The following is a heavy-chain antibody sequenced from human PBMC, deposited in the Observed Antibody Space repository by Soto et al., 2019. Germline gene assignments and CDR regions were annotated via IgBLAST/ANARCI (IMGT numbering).Heavy chain of an antibody. CDR2: TYYRSKWST. CDR3: TRAFSGSYDS. Sequence: QTLSLTCAISGDSVSSRSAAWNWIRQSPSRGLEWLGRTYYRSKWSTDYAVSVKSRIIIDPDTSKNQFSLQLNSVTPEDTAVYYCTRAFSGSYDSWGQGTLVTVSS. CDR1: GDSVSSRSAA. V-gene: IGHV6-1*01. J-gene: IGHJ5*01. D-gene: IGHD1-26*01.